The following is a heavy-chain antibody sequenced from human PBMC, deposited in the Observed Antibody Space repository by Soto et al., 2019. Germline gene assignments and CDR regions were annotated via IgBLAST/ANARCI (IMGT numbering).Heavy chain of an antibody. CDR1: GYTFSSFA. CDR2: INPSDGYT. CDR3: AVGGGGSRY. J-gene: IGHJ4*02. Sequence: QVQLVQSGAEVKKPGASVKLSCKASGYTFSSFAMHWVRQAPGQGLEWMGWINPSDGYTKLSQKFQGRVTITRDTSATTAFMDLNSLRSEDTAVYYCAVGGGGSRYWGQGTLVTVSS. V-gene: IGHV1-3*01. D-gene: IGHD2-15*01.